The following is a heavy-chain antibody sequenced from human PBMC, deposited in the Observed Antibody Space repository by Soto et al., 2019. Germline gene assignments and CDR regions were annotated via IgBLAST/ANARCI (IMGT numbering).Heavy chain of an antibody. Sequence: GGSLRLSCAASGFTFSSYVMSWVRQAPGEGLEWVSTISSSGLSTYYADSVKGRFTISRDNSKNTLYLQVHGLRAEHTAVYYCAKGRSAAAGRRAFDGWGRGTRVTVSS. D-gene: IGHD6-13*01. CDR3: AKGRSAAAGRRAFDG. J-gene: IGHJ3*01. V-gene: IGHV3-23*01. CDR1: GFTFSSYV. CDR2: ISSSGLST.